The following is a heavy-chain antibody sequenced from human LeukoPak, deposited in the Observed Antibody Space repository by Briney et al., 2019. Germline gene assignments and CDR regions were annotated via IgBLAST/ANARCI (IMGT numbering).Heavy chain of an antibody. Sequence: GGSLRLSCAASGFIFRSFAMSWFRQAPGKGLEWVSGISDSGGSIFYGESVKGRFTVSRDNSKNTVYLQMNSLRAEDTDVYYCAKDGSRMQDFYDAFENWGQGTMVTVAS. CDR2: ISDSGGSI. V-gene: IGHV3-23*01. D-gene: IGHD1-14*01. CDR1: GFIFRSFA. CDR3: AKDGSRMQDFYDAFEN. J-gene: IGHJ3*02.